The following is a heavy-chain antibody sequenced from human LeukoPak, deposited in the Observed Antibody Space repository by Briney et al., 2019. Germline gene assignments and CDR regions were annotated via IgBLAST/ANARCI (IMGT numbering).Heavy chain of an antibody. Sequence: SVKVSCKASGGTFSSYAISWVRQAPRQGLEWMGRIIPIFGTANYAQKFQGRVTITTDESTSTAYMELSSLRSEDTAVYYCARHGSSTTQLLAYWGQGTLVTVSS. J-gene: IGHJ4*02. CDR1: GGTFSSYA. CDR3: ARHGSSTTQLLAY. D-gene: IGHD2-2*01. V-gene: IGHV1-69*05. CDR2: IIPIFGTA.